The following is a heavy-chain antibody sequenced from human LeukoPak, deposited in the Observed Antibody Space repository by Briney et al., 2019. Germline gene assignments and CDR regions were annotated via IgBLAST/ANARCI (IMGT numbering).Heavy chain of an antibody. J-gene: IGHJ6*03. CDR3: ARGVEAAGTGVSYYYYYMDV. Sequence: PGGSLRLSCAASGFTFSSYAMSWVRQAPGKGLEWVSAISGSGGSTYYADSVKGRFTISRDNSKNTLYLQMNSPRAEDTAVYYCARGVEAAGTGVSYYYYYMDVWGKGTTVTVSS. D-gene: IGHD6-13*01. V-gene: IGHV3-23*01. CDR2: ISGSGGST. CDR1: GFTFSSYA.